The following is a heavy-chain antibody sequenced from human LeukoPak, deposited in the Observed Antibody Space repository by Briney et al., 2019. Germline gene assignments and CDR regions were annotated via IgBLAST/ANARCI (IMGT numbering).Heavy chain of an antibody. V-gene: IGHV4-39*01. CDR2: IYYSGST. D-gene: IGHD6-13*01. J-gene: IGHJ3*02. CDR1: GGSISSSSYY. CDR3: ARPGNSSSWRSGLMGAFDI. Sequence: SETLSLTCTVSGGSISSSSYYWGWIRQPPGKGLEWIGSIYYSGSTYYNPSLKSRVTISVDTSKNQFSLKLSSVTAADTAVYYRARPGNSSSWRSGLMGAFDIWGQGTMVTVSS.